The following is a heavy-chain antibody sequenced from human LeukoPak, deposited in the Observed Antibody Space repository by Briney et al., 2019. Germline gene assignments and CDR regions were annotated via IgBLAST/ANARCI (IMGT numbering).Heavy chain of an antibody. Sequence: GSLRLSCAASGFPFSSYWMSWVRPAPGKGLEWVANIKQDGSEKYYVDSVKGRFTISRDNGKNSLYLQMNSLRAEDTAVYYCAKDGIPSSSWSDFDYWGQGTLVTVSS. CDR3: AKDGIPSSSWSDFDY. D-gene: IGHD6-13*01. CDR1: GFPFSSYW. J-gene: IGHJ4*02. CDR2: IKQDGSEK. V-gene: IGHV3-7*01.